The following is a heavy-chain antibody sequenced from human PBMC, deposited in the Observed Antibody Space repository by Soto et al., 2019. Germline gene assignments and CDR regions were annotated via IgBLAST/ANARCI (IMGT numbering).Heavy chain of an antibody. CDR1: GGTFSSYA. V-gene: IGHV1-69*01. J-gene: IGHJ5*02. CDR2: IIPIFGTA. D-gene: IGHD3-22*01. Sequence: KVSCKASGGTFSSYAISWVRQAPGQGLEWMGGIIPIFGTANYAQKFQGRVTITADESTSTAYMELSSLRSEDTAVYYCAREPWGDYYDSSGYSSSWGQGTLVTVSS. CDR3: AREPWGDYYDSSGYSSS.